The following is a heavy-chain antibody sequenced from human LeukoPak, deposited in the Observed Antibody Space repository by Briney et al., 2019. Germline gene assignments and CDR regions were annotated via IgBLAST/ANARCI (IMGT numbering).Heavy chain of an antibody. J-gene: IGHJ6*03. D-gene: IGHD3-22*01. CDR3: ARHPYYDSSGYHHYYYYMDV. V-gene: IGHV4-34*01. CDR2: INHSGST. Sequence: GSLRLSCAASGFTFSNAWMSWVRQPPGKGLEWIGEINHSGSTNYNPSLKSRVTISVDRSKNQFSLKLTSVTAADTAGYYCARHPYYDSSGYHHYYYYMDVWGKGTTVTISS. CDR1: GFTFSNAW.